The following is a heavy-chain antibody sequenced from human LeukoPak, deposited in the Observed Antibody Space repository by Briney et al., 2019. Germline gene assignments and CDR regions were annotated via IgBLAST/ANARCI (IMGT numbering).Heavy chain of an antibody. D-gene: IGHD3-22*01. J-gene: IGHJ5*02. CDR1: GYSFTCYW. Sequence: GESLKISRKGSGYSFTCYWIGWVRQMPGKGLEWMGIIYPGDSDTRYSPSFQGQVTISADKSISTAYLQWSSLKASDTAMYYCARLPYYDSSGYFDPWGQGTLVTVSS. CDR3: ARLPYYDSSGYFDP. CDR2: IYPGDSDT. V-gene: IGHV5-51*01.